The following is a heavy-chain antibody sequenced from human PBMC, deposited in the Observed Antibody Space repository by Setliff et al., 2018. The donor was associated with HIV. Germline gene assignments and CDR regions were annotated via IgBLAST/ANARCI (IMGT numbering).Heavy chain of an antibody. CDR2: IYTSGST. J-gene: IGHJ6*03. Sequence: SETLSLTCTVSGGSISSHYWSWIRQPPGKGLEWIGHIYTSGSTNYNPSLKSRVTLSVGTSKNQFSLKLSSVTAADTAVYYCGRDPTSEGYMDVWGKGTTVTVSS. CDR1: GGSISSHY. CDR3: GRDPTSEGYMDV. V-gene: IGHV4-4*08.